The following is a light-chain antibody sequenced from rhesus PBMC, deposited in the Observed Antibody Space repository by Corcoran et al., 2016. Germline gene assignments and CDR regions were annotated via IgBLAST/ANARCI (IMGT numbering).Light chain of an antibody. Sequence: DIVMTQTPLSLPVTLGEPASISCRSSQSLVYSDGKTYLYWYLQKQGQSPQLLMYLVSKRASGGPDKFSGSVSGTDFTLKISRVEAGDVGVYYWMQALQSPWTFGQGTKVEIK. CDR2: LVS. CDR1: QSLVYSDGKTY. CDR3: MQALQSPWT. J-gene: IGKJ1*01. V-gene: IGKV2-82*02.